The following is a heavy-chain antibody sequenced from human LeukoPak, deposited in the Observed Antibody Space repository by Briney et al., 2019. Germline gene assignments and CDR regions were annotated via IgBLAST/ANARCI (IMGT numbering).Heavy chain of an antibody. V-gene: IGHV4-39*01. D-gene: IGHD2-2*01. CDR2: IYYSGST. CDR3: ARHTSGYCSSTSCYGHAFDI. CDR1: GGSISSSSYY. Sequence: SETLSLTCTVSGGSISSSSYYWGWIRQPPGKGLEWIGSIYYSGSTYYNPSLKSRVTISVDTSKNQFSLKLSSVTAADTAVYYCARHTSGYCSSTSCYGHAFDIWGQGTMVTVSS. J-gene: IGHJ3*02.